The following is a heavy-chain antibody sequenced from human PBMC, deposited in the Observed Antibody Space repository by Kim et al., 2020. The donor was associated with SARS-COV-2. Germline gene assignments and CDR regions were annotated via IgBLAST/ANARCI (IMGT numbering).Heavy chain of an antibody. Sequence: GGSLRLSCAVSGFTFSSYAMSWVRQAPGKGLEWVSAISGSGISTYYADSVKGRFTISRDNSKNTLYLQMNSLRAEDTAVYYCANGGTPGFTDLILRIVPVDYWGQGTLVTLSS. J-gene: IGHJ4*02. CDR2: ISGSGIST. V-gene: IGHV3-23*01. CDR3: ANGGTPGFTDLILRIVPVDY. D-gene: IGHD1-7*01. CDR1: GFTFSSYA.